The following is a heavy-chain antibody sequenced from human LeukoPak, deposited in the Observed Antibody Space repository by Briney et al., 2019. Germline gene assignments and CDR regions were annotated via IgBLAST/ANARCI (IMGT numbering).Heavy chain of an antibody. D-gene: IGHD2-2*01. J-gene: IGHJ6*03. V-gene: IGHV4-59*08. CDR2: IYYSGST. CDR1: GGSISSYY. Sequence: SETLSLTCTVSGGSISSYYWSWIRQPPGKGLEWIGYIYYSGSTNYNPSLKSRVTISVDTSKNQFSLKLSSVTAADTAVYYCARHWEYCSSTSCRPRAYYYYYMDVWGKGTTVTVSS. CDR3: ARHWEYCSSTSCRPRAYYYYYMDV.